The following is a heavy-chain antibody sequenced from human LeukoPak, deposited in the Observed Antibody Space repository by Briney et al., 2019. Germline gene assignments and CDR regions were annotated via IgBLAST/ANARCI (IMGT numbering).Heavy chain of an antibody. D-gene: IGHD3-10*01. CDR2: IIPIFGTA. CDR3: ARDRNRFTMVRGYSFDY. J-gene: IGHJ4*02. Sequence: SVKVSCKASGGTFSSYAISWVRQAPGQGLEWMGGIIPIFGTANYAQKFQGRVTITADKSTSTAYMGLSSLRSEDTAVYYCARDRNRFTMVRGYSFDYWGQGTLVTVSS. CDR1: GGTFSSYA. V-gene: IGHV1-69*06.